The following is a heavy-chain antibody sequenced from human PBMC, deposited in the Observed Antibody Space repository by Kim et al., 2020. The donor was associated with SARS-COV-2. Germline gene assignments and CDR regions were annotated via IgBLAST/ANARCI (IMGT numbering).Heavy chain of an antibody. D-gene: IGHD3-10*01. CDR2: IYYSGST. J-gene: IGHJ4*02. CDR1: GGSISSSSYY. V-gene: IGHV4-39*01. CDR3: ARHYYGSGSPCDY. Sequence: SETLSLTCTVSGGSISSSSYYWGWIRQPPGKGLEWIGSIYYSGSTYYNPSLKSRVTISVDTSKNQFSLKLSSVTAADTAVYYCARHYYGSGSPCDYWGQGTLVTVSS.